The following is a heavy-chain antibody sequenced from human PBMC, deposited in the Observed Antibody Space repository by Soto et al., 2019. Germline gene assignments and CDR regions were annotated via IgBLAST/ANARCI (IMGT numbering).Heavy chain of an antibody. CDR2: ISSSSSYI. CDR3: ARDRVDKAIYSAFLGMDV. Sequence: EVQLVESGGGLVKPGGSLRLSCAASGFTFSSYSMNWVRQAPGKGLEWVSSISSSSSYIYYADSVKGRFTISRDNAKNSLDLQIKRLRAEDKAVYYCARDRVDKAIYSAFLGMDVWGKGTTVTVSS. CDR1: GFTFSSYS. D-gene: IGHD2-21*01. J-gene: IGHJ6*03. V-gene: IGHV3-21*01.